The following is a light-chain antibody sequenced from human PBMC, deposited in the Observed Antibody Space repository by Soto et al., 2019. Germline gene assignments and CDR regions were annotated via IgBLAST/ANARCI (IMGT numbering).Light chain of an antibody. CDR1: SSDIGRYNY. J-gene: IGLJ1*01. CDR3: SSYISSSTYV. V-gene: IGLV2-14*01. Sequence: QSALTQPASVSGSPGQSITISCTGTSSDIGRYNYVSWYQQYPGKAPKFMIYDVSNRPSGVFNRFSGSKSGNTASLTISGLQAEDEADYYCSSYISSSTYVFGTGTQLTVL. CDR2: DVS.